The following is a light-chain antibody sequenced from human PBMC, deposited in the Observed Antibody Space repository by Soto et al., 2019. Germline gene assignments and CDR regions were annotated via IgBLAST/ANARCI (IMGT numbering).Light chain of an antibody. J-gene: IGKJ1*01. Sequence: IQMTDSPSTLSASGGDIVTITCRASQSISSWLAWYQQKPGKAPKLLIYKASSLESGVPSRFSGSGSGTEFTLTISSLQPDDFATHYCQQYNSYSRTFGQGTKVDIK. V-gene: IGKV1-5*03. CDR3: QQYNSYSRT. CDR2: KAS. CDR1: QSISSW.